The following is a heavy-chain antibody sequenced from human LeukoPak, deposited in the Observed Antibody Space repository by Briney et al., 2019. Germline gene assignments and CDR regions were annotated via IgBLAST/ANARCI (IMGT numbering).Heavy chain of an antibody. V-gene: IGHV3-23*01. Sequence: GGSLRLSCVGSGFIFSSYAMSWVRQAPGKGLEWVSGISGSGGSTHYADSVKGRFTISRDNSKNTLYLQMNSLRAEDTAIFYCAKTLHMSPTTISYGLDVWGPGITVTVSS. J-gene: IGHJ6*02. D-gene: IGHD1-1*01. CDR3: AKTLHMSPTTISYGLDV. CDR2: ISGSGGST. CDR1: GFIFSSYA.